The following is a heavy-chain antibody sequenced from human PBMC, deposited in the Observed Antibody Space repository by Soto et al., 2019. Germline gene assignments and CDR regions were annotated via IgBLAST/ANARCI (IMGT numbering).Heavy chain of an antibody. CDR1: GGSISSYY. CDR3: ARVFGSETRYYYGMDV. V-gene: IGHV4-59*01. D-gene: IGHD6-25*01. CDR2: IYYSGST. J-gene: IGHJ6*04. Sequence: SETLSLTCTAPGGSISSYYWSWIRQPPGKGLEWIGYIYYSGSTNYNPSLKSRGTISVDTSKNQFSLKLSSVTAADTAVYYCARVFGSETRYYYGMDVWGKGTTVT.